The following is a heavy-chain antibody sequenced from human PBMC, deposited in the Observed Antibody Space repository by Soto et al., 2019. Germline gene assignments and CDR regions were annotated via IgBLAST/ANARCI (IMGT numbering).Heavy chain of an antibody. CDR2: IDHSGGT. Sequence: SETLSLTCAGYGGSFSGYYWSWIRQPPGKGLEWIGEIDHSGGTNYNASLKSRVTISADTSNNQFSLKLSSVTAADTAIYYCATGRLGGGAKWGQGTLVTVSS. CDR3: ATGRLGGGAK. V-gene: IGHV4-34*01. J-gene: IGHJ4*02. CDR1: GGSFSGYY. D-gene: IGHD3-16*01.